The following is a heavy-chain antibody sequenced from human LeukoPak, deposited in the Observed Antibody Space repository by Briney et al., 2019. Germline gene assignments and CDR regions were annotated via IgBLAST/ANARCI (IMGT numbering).Heavy chain of an antibody. CDR3: ARGIWFGELLGNWFDP. J-gene: IGHJ5*02. V-gene: IGHV4-61*02. CDR2: IYTSGST. CDR1: GGSISSGSYY. Sequence: PSETLSLTCTVSGGSISSGSYYWRWVRQPAGKGLEWIGRIYTSGSTNYNPSLKSRVAISVDTSKNQFSLKLSSVTAADTAVYYCARGIWFGELLGNWFDPWGQGTLVTVSS. D-gene: IGHD3-10*01.